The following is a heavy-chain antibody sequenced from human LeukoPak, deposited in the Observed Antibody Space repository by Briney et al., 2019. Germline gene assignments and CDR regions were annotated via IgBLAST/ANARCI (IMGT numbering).Heavy chain of an antibody. D-gene: IGHD3-10*01. CDR3: ARDLYYYGSGSYYGYYYGMDV. Sequence: GGSLRLSCAASGFTFSSYGMHWVRQAPGKGLEWVAVIWYDGSNKYYADSVKGRFTISRDNSKNTLYLQMNSLRAEDTAVYYCARDLYYYGSGSYYGYYYGMDVWGQGTTVTVSS. CDR2: IWYDGSNK. CDR1: GFTFSSYG. V-gene: IGHV3-33*08. J-gene: IGHJ6*02.